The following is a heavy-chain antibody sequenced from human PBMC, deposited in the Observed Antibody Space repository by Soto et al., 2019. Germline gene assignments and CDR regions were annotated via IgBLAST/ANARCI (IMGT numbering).Heavy chain of an antibody. CDR1: GDSVSSNSAA. Sequence: SQTLSLTCAISGDSVSSNSAAWNWIRQSPSRGLEWLGRTYYRSKWYNDYAVSVKSRITINPDTSKNQFSLQLNSVTPEDTAVYYCAREEPHPYGYYYYGMDVWGQGTTVTVSS. V-gene: IGHV6-1*01. CDR2: TYYRSKWYN. J-gene: IGHJ6*02. CDR3: AREEPHPYGYYYYGMDV. D-gene: IGHD1-1*01.